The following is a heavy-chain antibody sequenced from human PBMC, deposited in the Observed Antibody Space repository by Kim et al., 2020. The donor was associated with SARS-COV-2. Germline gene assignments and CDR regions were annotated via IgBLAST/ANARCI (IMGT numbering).Heavy chain of an antibody. V-gene: IGHV5-51*01. CDR3: ARRSYDILTGYYKGAFDI. J-gene: IGHJ3*02. CDR2: IYPGDSDT. Sequence: GESLKISCKGSGYSFTSYWIGWVRQMPGKGLEWMGIIYPGDSDTRYSPSFQGQVTISADKSISTAYLQWSSLKASDTAMYYCARRSYDILTGYYKGAFDIWGQGTMVTVSS. D-gene: IGHD3-9*01. CDR1: GYSFTSYW.